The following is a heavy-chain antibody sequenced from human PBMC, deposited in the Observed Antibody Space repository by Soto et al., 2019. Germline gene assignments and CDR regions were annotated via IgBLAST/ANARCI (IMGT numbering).Heavy chain of an antibody. CDR1: GGSIISGGYS. CDR3: ARARDDILTGYRATRYYGMDV. D-gene: IGHD3-9*01. V-gene: IGHV4-30-2*01. J-gene: IGHJ6*02. CDR2: IYHSGST. Sequence: SETLSLTCAVSGGSIISGGYSFSGIRQPPGNGLELIGYIYHSGSTYYNPSLKSRVTISVDRSKNQFSLKLSSVTAADTAVYYCARARDDILTGYRATRYYGMDVWGQGTTVTVSS.